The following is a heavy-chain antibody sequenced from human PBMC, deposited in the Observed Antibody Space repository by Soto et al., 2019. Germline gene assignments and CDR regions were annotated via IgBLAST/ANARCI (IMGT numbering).Heavy chain of an antibody. J-gene: IGHJ5*02. V-gene: IGHV2-5*02. D-gene: IGHD2-15*01. Sequence: QITLKESGPTLVKPTQTLTLTCTFSGFSLSTSGVGVGWIRQPPGKALEWLALIYWDDNKRYSPSLKSRLTITKDTSKNQVVLTMTNMDPVDTATYYCAHTLYCSGGSCHPKLDPWGQGTLVTVSS. CDR1: GFSLSTSGVG. CDR2: IYWDDNK. CDR3: AHTLYCSGGSCHPKLDP.